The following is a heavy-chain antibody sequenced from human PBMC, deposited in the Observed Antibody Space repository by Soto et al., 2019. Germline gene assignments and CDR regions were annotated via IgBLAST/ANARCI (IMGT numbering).Heavy chain of an antibody. CDR3: ARGGHGLPSDY. D-gene: IGHD2-15*01. CDR2: IYHSGST. Sequence: PSETLSLTCTVSCGSLNSGGYYWIWIRQHPGKGLEWMGYIYHSGSTYYNPSLKSRITMSVDRSKNQFSLKLNSVTAADTAVYYCARGGHGLPSDYWGQGTLVTVSS. V-gene: IGHV4-31*03. CDR1: CGSLNSGGYY. J-gene: IGHJ4*02.